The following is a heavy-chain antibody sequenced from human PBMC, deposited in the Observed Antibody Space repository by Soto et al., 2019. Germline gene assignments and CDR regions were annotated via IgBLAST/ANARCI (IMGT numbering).Heavy chain of an antibody. J-gene: IGHJ6*02. CDR1: GFTFTSSA. Sequence: SVKVSCKASGFTFTSSAVQWVRQARGQRLEWIGWIVVGSGNTNYAQKFQERVTITRDISTSTAYMELSSLRSEDTAVYYCAADLYTDTATVYYYYYGMDVWGQGTTVTVSS. CDR2: IVVGSGNT. D-gene: IGHD5-18*01. CDR3: AADLYTDTATVYYYYYGMDV. V-gene: IGHV1-58*01.